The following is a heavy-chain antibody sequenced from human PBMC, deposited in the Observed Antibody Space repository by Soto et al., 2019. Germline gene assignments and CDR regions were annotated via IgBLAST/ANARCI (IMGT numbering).Heavy chain of an antibody. CDR2: MNTNSGIP. J-gene: IGHJ2*01. CDR1: GYTFSNYD. Sequence: ASVKVSCKASGYTFSNYDINWVQQATGQGLEWMGWMNTNSGIPGYAQKFQGRVSMTRNTSTSTAYMELSGLRSEDTAVYYCARGPYGDYVRYFDLWGRGTLVTVSS. CDR3: ARGPYGDYVRYFDL. D-gene: IGHD4-17*01. V-gene: IGHV1-8*01.